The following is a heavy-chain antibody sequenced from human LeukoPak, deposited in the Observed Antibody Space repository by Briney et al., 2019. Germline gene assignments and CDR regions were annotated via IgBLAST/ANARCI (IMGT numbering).Heavy chain of an antibody. CDR3: AKDPRYLDAFDI. J-gene: IGHJ3*02. CDR2: VRYDGSIK. V-gene: IGHV3-30*02. D-gene: IGHD1-1*01. Sequence: GGSLRLSCAASGFTFSGYGMHWVRQAPGKGLEWVAFVRYDGSIKYYAESVKGRFTIARDNSQDTLYLQMNSLRAEDTAVYYCAKDPRYLDAFDIWGQGTMVTVSS. CDR1: GFTFSGYG.